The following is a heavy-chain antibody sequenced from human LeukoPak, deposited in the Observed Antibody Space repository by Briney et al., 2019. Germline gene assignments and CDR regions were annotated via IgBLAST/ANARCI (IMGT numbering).Heavy chain of an antibody. J-gene: IGHJ4*02. Sequence: PSETLSLTCAVYGGSFSGYYWSWIRQPPGKGLEWIGEINHSGSTNYNPSLKSRVTISVDTSKNQFSLKLSSVTAADTAVYYCAYSSGYYYYWGQGTLVTVSS. D-gene: IGHD3-22*01. CDR3: AYSSGYYYY. V-gene: IGHV4-34*01. CDR1: GGSFSGYY. CDR2: INHSGST.